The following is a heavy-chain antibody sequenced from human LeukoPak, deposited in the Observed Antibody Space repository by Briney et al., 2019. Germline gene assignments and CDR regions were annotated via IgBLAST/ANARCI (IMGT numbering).Heavy chain of an antibody. D-gene: IGHD6-19*01. J-gene: IGHJ6*03. CDR2: ISAHNGNT. V-gene: IGHV1-18*01. CDR1: GYTFNSYG. CDR3: ARDKGTVATYYYYYMDV. Sequence: GASVKVSCKASGYTFNSYGISWVRQAPGQGLEWMGWISAHNGNTNYEEKVQGRVTMTTDTSTSTAYMELRSLRSDDTAVYYCARDKGTVATYYYYYMDVWGKRTTVTVSS.